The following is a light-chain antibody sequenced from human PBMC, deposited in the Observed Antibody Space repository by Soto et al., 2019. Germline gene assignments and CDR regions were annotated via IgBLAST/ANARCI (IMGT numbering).Light chain of an antibody. Sequence: QSVLTQPPSVSGAPGQRVTISCTGSSSNIGAGYDVHWYQQLPGAAPKLLIYANNNRPSGVPDRFSGSKSDTSVSLAITGLQAEDEADYYCQSYDSSRSVIFGGGTQLTVL. J-gene: IGLJ2*01. V-gene: IGLV1-40*01. CDR2: ANN. CDR1: SSNIGAGYD. CDR3: QSYDSSRSVI.